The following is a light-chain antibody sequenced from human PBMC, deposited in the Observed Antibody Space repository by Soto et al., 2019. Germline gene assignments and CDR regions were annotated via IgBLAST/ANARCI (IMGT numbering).Light chain of an antibody. CDR2: KAS. V-gene: IGKV1-5*03. CDR1: QSISSW. Sequence: DIQMTQSPSTLSASVGDRVTITCLASQSISSWLAWYQQKPGKAPHLLLYKASSSESGVPLRCSVSGSGTEFTLTISSLQPDDSSTYYCQQYESGWTCGQGTKVEIK. CDR3: QQYESGWT. J-gene: IGKJ1*01.